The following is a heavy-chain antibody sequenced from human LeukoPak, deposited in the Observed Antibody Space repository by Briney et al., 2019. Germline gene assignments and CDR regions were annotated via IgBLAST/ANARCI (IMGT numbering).Heavy chain of an antibody. CDR2: IKQDGSEK. J-gene: IGHJ4*02. CDR3: ARDDDYYDSSGYYYDYFDY. CDR1: GFTFSSYW. Sequence: GGSLRLSCAASGFTFSSYWMSWVRQAPGKGLEWVANIKQDGSEKYYVDSVKGRFTISRDNAKNSLYLQMNSLRAEDTAVYYCARDDDYYDSSGYYYDYFDYWGQGTLVTVSS. D-gene: IGHD3-22*01. V-gene: IGHV3-7*01.